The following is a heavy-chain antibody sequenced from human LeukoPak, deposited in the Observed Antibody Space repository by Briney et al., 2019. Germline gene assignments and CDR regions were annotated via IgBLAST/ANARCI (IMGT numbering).Heavy chain of an antibody. CDR1: GFTFDDYA. J-gene: IGHJ4*02. Sequence: GGSLRLSCAASGFTFDDYAMHWVRQAPGKGLEWVSGISWNSGSIGYADSVKGRFTISRDNAKNSLYLQMNSLRAEDTALYYCAKGAVAGTGFHYWGQGTLVTVSS. V-gene: IGHV3-9*01. CDR3: AKGAVAGTGFHY. CDR2: ISWNSGSI. D-gene: IGHD6-19*01.